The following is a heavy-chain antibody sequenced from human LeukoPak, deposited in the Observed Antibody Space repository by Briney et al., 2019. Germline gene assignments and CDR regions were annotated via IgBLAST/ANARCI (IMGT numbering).Heavy chain of an antibody. CDR3: ARDSTNGVCLY. CDR2: ISSSSSTI. Sequence: ETLSLTCSVSGGSISSSSYYWNWVRQAPGKGLEWVSYISSSSSTIYYADSVKGRFTISRDNAKNSLYLQMNSLRAEDTAVYYCARDSTNGVCLYWGQGTLVTVSS. V-gene: IGHV3-48*01. CDR1: GGSISSSSYY. J-gene: IGHJ4*02. D-gene: IGHD2-8*01.